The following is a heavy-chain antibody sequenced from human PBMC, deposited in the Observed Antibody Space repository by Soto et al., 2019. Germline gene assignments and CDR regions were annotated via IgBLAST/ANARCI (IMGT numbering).Heavy chain of an antibody. J-gene: IGHJ6*04. CDR3: ARTYYDFWSGPSHMDV. D-gene: IGHD3-3*01. Sequence: VAVIWYDGSNKYYADSVKGRFTISRDNSKNTLYLQMNSLRAEDTAVYYCARTYYDFWSGPSHMDVWGKGTTVTVSS. CDR2: IWYDGSNK. V-gene: IGHV3-33*01.